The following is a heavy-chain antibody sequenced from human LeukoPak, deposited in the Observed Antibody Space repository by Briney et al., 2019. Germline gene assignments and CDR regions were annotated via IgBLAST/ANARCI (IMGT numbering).Heavy chain of an antibody. J-gene: IGHJ2*01. CDR2: ISSDGGST. Sequence: AGSLRLSCAASGIIFSNYAMHWVRQGPGKGLECISTISSDGGSTYYANSVKGRFTISRDNSKNTLYLQMGSLRAEDMAVYYCARGRQGAKTRYFDLWGRSTRVTVSS. V-gene: IGHV3-64*01. CDR1: GIIFSNYA. D-gene: IGHD1-26*01. CDR3: ARGRQGAKTRYFDL.